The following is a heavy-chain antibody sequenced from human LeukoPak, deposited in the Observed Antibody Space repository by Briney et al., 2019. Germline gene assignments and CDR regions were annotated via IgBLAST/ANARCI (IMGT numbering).Heavy chain of an antibody. CDR1: GFTFSNAW. CDR3: TTDKTMPDLWFGESHDY. J-gene: IGHJ4*02. Sequence: GGSLRLSCAVSGFTFSNAWMSWVRQAPGKGLEWVGRIKSKTDGGTTDYAAPVKGRFTISRDDSKNTLYLQMNSLKTEDTAVYYCTTDKTMPDLWFGESHDYWGQGTLVTVSS. CDR2: IKSKTDGGTT. V-gene: IGHV3-15*01. D-gene: IGHD3-10*01.